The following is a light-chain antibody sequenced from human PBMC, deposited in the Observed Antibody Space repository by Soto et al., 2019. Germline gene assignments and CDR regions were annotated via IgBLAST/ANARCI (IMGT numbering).Light chain of an antibody. CDR2: GAS. J-gene: IGKJ5*01. CDR3: QQGYSSPAA. CDR1: QSIGKY. V-gene: IGKV1-39*01. Sequence: DIQMTQSPSSLSASVGDRVTITCRASQSIGKYLNWYQQQPGKAPMFLIYGASTLQSGVPSRFTGSGSGTDFTLTVNNLQAEDFATYYCQQGYSSPAAFGEGTRLEI.